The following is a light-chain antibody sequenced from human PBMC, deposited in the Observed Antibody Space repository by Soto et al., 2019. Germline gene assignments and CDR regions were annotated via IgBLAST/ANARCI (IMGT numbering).Light chain of an antibody. CDR2: HTS. J-gene: IGKJ4*01. CDR3: QRYDNWPLT. V-gene: IGKV3-15*01. CDR1: QSISGN. Sequence: EIVMTQSPATLSVSPGESATLSCRASQSISGNLAWYQQKPGLAPRLLTYHTSIRATGVPARFSGSGSGTEFSLTISSLQSEDFAVYYCQRYDNWPLTFGGGTKVDIK.